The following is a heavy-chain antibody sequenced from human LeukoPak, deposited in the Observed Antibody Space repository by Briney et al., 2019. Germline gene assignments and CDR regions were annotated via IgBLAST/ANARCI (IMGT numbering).Heavy chain of an antibody. J-gene: IGHJ4*02. CDR2: INNSGDST. V-gene: IGHV3-23*01. CDR1: GFTFTSYA. Sequence: GGSLRLSCAAPGFTFTSYAMSWVRQAPGKGLEWVSAINNSGDSTYYADSVKGRFTISRDNTKNTLYLQMNSLRAEDTAVYYCARMYSGSSPVDYWGQGTLVTVSS. CDR3: ARMYSGSSPVDY. D-gene: IGHD1-26*01.